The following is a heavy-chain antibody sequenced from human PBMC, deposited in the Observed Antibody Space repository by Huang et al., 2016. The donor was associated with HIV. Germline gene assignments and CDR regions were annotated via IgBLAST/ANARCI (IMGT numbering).Heavy chain of an antibody. CDR3: ARDGLRGRLMTRSLDY. Sequence: EVQLVESGGDLVQPGGSLRLSCAASGFIFNIYSMNWVRQAPGKGLEWVSYISSGSTNIYYADSVKGRFTISRDNAKNSLYLQMNSLRAEDTAVYYCARDGLRGRLMTRSLDYWGQGTLVTVSS. CDR1: GFIFNIYS. V-gene: IGHV3-48*01. J-gene: IGHJ4*02. CDR2: ISSGSTNI. D-gene: IGHD3-10*01.